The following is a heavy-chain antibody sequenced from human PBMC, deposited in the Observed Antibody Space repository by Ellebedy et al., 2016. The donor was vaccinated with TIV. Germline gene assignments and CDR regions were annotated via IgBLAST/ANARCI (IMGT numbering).Heavy chain of an antibody. CDR2: MNPNSGNT. D-gene: IGHD3-10*01. CDR1: GYTFTSYD. J-gene: IGHJ4*02. V-gene: IGHV1-8*01. Sequence: AASVKVSCKASGYTFTSYDIYWVRQATGQGLEWMGWMNPNSGNTGHAQNFQGRVTLTRKNSISTAYMELSSLISEDTAVYYCARGRGYYDSKSYYKGHDYWGQGTLVTVSS. CDR3: ARGRGYYDSKSYYKGHDY.